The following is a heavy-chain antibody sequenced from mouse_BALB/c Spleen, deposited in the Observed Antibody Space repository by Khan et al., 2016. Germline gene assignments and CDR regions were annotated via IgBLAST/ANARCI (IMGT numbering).Heavy chain of an antibody. CDR1: GFSLTSYG. Sequence: QVQLKQSGPGLVAPSQSLSITCTVSGFSLTSYGVHWVRQPPGKGLEWLGVIWAGGSTNYISALMSRLSISKDNSKNQVFLKMNSLQTDDTAIYXRARDGGGTYWGQGTLVTVSA. CDR3: ARDGGGTY. J-gene: IGHJ3*01. CDR2: IWAGGST. V-gene: IGHV2-9*02.